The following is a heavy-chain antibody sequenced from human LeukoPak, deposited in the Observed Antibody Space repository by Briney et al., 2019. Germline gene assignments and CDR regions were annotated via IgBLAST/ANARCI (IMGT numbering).Heavy chain of an antibody. CDR1: EYTFTGYY. Sequence: ASVKVSCKASEYTFTGYYMHWVRQAPGQGLEWMGWINPNSGGTNYAQKFQGRVTMTRDTSISTAYMELSRLRSDDTAVYYCARGDSSGYYYVWFDYWGQGTLVTVSS. CDR2: INPNSGGT. V-gene: IGHV1-2*02. J-gene: IGHJ4*02. CDR3: ARGDSSGYYYVWFDY. D-gene: IGHD3-22*01.